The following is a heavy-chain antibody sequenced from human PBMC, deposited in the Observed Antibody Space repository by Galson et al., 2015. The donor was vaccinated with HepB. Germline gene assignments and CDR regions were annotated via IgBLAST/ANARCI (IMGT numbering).Heavy chain of an antibody. V-gene: IGHV3-72*01. CDR2: SINRSRPRRYTT. Sequence: LILSCAASGFIFTDHVMEWVRQVPGKGLEWVGRSINRSRPRRYTTEYAAAVNGRIAISRDDSKTSLYLEMNSLKSEDTAVYYCVCYIAGHPFWGQGTPVIVSS. CDR1: GFIFTDHV. D-gene: IGHD1-26*01. J-gene: IGHJ4*02. CDR3: VCYIAGHPF.